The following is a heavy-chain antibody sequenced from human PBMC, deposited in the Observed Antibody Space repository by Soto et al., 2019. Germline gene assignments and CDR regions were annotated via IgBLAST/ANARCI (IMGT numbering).Heavy chain of an antibody. V-gene: IGHV4-31*03. CDR1: GGSTSSGGFY. D-gene: IGHD1-1*01. CDR3: ARNGYNCGSDV. Sequence: PSETLSLTCTVSGGSTSSGGFYWSWIRQHPGKGLEWIGYIYYSGISYYNPSLKSRVSISLDTSRNQFSMTLNSVTAADTAVYYCARNGYNCGSDVWGQVATVTVSS. CDR2: IYYSGIS. J-gene: IGHJ6*02.